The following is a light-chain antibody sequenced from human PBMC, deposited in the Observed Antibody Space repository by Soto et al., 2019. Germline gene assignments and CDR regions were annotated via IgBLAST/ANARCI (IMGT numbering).Light chain of an antibody. CDR3: CSYAGSSAYV. CDR2: EGS. V-gene: IGLV2-23*01. Sequence: QPALTRPASLSGSPGQSLTISCTGTSSDVGSYNLVSWYQQHPGKAPKLMIYEGSKRPSGVSNRFSGSKSGNTASLTISGLQAEDEADYYCCSYAGSSAYVFGTGTKVTAL. J-gene: IGLJ1*01. CDR1: SSDVGSYNL.